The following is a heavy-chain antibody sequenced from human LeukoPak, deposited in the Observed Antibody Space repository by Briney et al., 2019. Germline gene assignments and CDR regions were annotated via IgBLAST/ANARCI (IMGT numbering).Heavy chain of an antibody. J-gene: IGHJ6*03. CDR3: ARGRGSSYYYYIDV. D-gene: IGHD3-10*01. Sequence: GGSLRLSCAASGFTFSSYEMNWVRQAPGKGLEWVSYISTSGNSIYYADSVKGRFTISRDNTKNLLDLQMNSLRVEDTAVYYCARGRGSSYYYYIDVWGKGTTVTISS. CDR2: ISTSGNSI. V-gene: IGHV3-48*03. CDR1: GFTFSSYE.